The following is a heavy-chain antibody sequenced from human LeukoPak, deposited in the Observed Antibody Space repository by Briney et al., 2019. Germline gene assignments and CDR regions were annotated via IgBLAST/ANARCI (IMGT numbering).Heavy chain of an antibody. Sequence: SETLSLTCTVSGGSISSYYWSWIRQPPGKGLEWIGYIYYSGSTNYNPSLKSRVTISVDTSKNQFSLKLSSVTAADTAVYYCASLTDIVVVPAATHNTRFDYWGQGTLVTVSS. CDR2: IYYSGST. V-gene: IGHV4-59*12. CDR3: ASLTDIVVVPAATHNTRFDY. CDR1: GGSISSYY. D-gene: IGHD2-2*01. J-gene: IGHJ4*02.